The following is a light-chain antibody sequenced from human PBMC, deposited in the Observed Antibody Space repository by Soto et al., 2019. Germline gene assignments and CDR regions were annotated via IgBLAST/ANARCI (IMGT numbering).Light chain of an antibody. V-gene: IGKV1-33*01. CDR1: QDISNY. CDR2: DAS. CDR3: QQYDNLPLT. J-gene: IGKJ4*01. Sequence: DIQMTQSPSSLSASVGDRVTITCQASQDISNYLNWYQQKPGKAPKLLIYDASNLETGVPSRCNGSGSGTDFTFTISSLQTEDIETYYCQQYDNLPLTFGGGTKVEIK.